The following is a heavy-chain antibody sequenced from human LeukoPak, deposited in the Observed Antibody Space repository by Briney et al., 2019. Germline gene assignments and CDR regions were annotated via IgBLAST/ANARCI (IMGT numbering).Heavy chain of an antibody. Sequence: KSSETLSLTCTVSGGSISSYYWSWVRQPPEKGLEWIGYIYYSGSTNYNPSLKSRVTISVDTSKNQFSLQLTSVTAADTAVYFCTRGGSNFGYWGQGTLVTVSS. CDR1: GGSISSYY. D-gene: IGHD3-10*01. J-gene: IGHJ4*02. V-gene: IGHV4-59*01. CDR3: TRGGSNFGY. CDR2: IYYSGST.